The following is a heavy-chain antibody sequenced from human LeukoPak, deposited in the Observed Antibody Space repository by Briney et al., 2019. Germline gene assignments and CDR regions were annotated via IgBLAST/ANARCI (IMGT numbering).Heavy chain of an antibody. D-gene: IGHD3-22*01. CDR1: GGSISSYY. V-gene: IGHV4-39*07. Sequence: PSETLSLTCTVSGGSISSYYWGWIRQPPGKGLEWIGSIYYSGSTYYNPSLNIRVTISVDTSKNQFSLNLRSVTAADTAVYYCAREILYDSTGYYLWGQGTLVTVSS. CDR3: AREILYDSTGYYL. CDR2: IYYSGST. J-gene: IGHJ4*02.